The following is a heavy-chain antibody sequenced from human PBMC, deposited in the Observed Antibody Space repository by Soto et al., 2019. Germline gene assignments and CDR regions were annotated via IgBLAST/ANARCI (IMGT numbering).Heavy chain of an antibody. CDR2: ISGSGFST. J-gene: IGHJ3*02. Sequence: PGGSLRLSCAASGFTFNTYAMSWVRQAPGQGLEWVSAISGSGFSTYYADSVKARFSISSDSSKNTLFLQMNSLRADDTVVYFCVTFTFGRPFDTWGQGTMLTVSS. V-gene: IGHV3-23*01. CDR3: VTFTFGRPFDT. CDR1: GFTFNTYA. D-gene: IGHD3-16*01.